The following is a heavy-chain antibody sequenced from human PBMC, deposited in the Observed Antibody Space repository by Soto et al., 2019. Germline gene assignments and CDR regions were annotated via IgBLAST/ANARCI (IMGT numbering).Heavy chain of an antibody. J-gene: IGHJ4*02. CDR1: GYNFAGYW. D-gene: IGHD3-3*01. V-gene: IGHV5-51*01. CDR2: IYPSDSDT. Sequence: AESLKISCNGSGYNFAGYWIAWVRQMPGKGLELMGIIYPSDSDTRYRPSFQGQVTNSADKSISSAYLQWSSLRASDTAMYYCARGGVSTRTFDYWGQGTPVTVSS. CDR3: ARGGVSTRTFDY.